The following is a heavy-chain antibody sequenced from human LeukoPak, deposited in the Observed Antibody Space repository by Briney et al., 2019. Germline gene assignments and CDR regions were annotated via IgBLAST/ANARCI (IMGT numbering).Heavy chain of an antibody. D-gene: IGHD4-17*01. V-gene: IGHV3-21*01. CDR1: GFTFSSHS. Sequence: GGSLRLSCAASGFTFSSHSMNWVRQAPGKGLEWVSSISSSSSYIYYADSVKGRFTISRDNAKNSLYLQMNSLRAEDTAVYYCARATVYVYYYYYGMDVWGQGTTVTVSS. CDR2: ISSSSSYI. CDR3: ARATVYVYYYYYGMDV. J-gene: IGHJ6*02.